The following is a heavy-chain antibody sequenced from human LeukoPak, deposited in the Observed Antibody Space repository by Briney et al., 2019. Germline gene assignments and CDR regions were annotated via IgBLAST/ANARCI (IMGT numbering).Heavy chain of an antibody. J-gene: IGHJ4*02. Sequence: GASVKVSCKASGYTITGYYMHWVRQAPGQGLEWMGWINPNSGGTNYAQKFQGRVTMTRDTSISTAYMELSRLRSDDTAVYYCAKLDYDILTGYDTDFDYWGQGTLVTVSS. CDR2: INPNSGGT. V-gene: IGHV1-2*02. CDR3: AKLDYDILTGYDTDFDY. D-gene: IGHD3-9*01. CDR1: GYTITGYY.